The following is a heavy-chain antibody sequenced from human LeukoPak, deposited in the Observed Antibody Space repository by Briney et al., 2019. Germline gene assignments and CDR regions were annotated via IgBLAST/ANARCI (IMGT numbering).Heavy chain of an antibody. J-gene: IGHJ4*02. CDR3: ARGNGYNYY. CDR2: VYHSAST. CDR1: GGSVSSGSYY. Sequence: PSETLSLTCTVSGGSVSSGSYYWSWIRQPPGKGLEWIGYVYHSASTNYNPSLKSRVTISVDTSKNQFSLKLSSVTAADTAVYYCARGNGYNYYWGQGTLVTVSS. D-gene: IGHD5-24*01. V-gene: IGHV4-61*01.